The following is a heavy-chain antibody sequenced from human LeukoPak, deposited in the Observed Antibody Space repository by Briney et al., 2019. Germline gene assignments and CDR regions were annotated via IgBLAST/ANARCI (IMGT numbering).Heavy chain of an antibody. CDR1: GFTISSYW. CDR2: INGDGSST. Sequence: GGSLRLSCGATGFTISSYWMHWVRQAPGKGLVWVSQINGDGSSTSYADSVKGRFTISRDNAKNTLYLQMNSLRAEDTAVYYFGNLDWGQGTLVTVSS. CDR3: GNLD. J-gene: IGHJ4*02. V-gene: IGHV3-74*01.